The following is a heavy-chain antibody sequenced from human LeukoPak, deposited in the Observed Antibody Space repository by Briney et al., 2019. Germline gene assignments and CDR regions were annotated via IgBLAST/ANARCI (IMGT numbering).Heavy chain of an antibody. J-gene: IGHJ6*03. CDR1: GGSISSHY. V-gene: IGHV4-59*11. CDR3: ARGPPGGYYYYYMDV. D-gene: IGHD1-1*01. CDR2: IYNSGAT. Sequence: SETLSLTCTVSGGSISSHYCSWIRQSPGKGLEWIGYIYNSGATKYNPSLESRVTISEDTSKNQFPLNVSSVTAADAAVYYCARGPPGGYYYYYMDVWGRGTTVTVSS.